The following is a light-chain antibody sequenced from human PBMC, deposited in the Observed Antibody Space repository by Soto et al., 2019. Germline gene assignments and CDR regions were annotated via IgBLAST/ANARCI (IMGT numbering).Light chain of an antibody. CDR3: MQALQSLT. CDR1: QSLLYNNTYNY. V-gene: IGKV2-28*01. Sequence: ESVMTQSPLTLPFTPGEPASISCRSSQSLLYNNTYNYLDWYVQKPGQSPQLLIYFGSNRAPGVPDRFSGSGSGTDFTLKINRVEAEDVGTYYCMQALQSLTFGQGTRLEIK. J-gene: IGKJ5*01. CDR2: FGS.